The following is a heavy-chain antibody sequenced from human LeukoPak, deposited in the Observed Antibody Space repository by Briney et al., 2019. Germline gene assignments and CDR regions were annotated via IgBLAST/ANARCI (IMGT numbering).Heavy chain of an antibody. V-gene: IGHV3-74*01. CDR3: ASPPHYYGSGRPMDV. D-gene: IGHD3-10*01. CDR2: INSDGSST. J-gene: IGHJ6*03. CDR1: GFTYSSYW. Sequence: GGSLRLSCAASGFTYSSYWMHWVRQAPGKGLVWVSRINSDGSSTSYADSVKGRFTISRDNAKNTLYLQMNSLRAEDTAVYYCASPPHYYGSGRPMDVWGKGTTVTVSS.